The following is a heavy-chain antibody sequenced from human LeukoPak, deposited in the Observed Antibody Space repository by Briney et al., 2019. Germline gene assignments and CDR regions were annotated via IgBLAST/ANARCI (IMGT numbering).Heavy chain of an antibody. CDR3: AKSHLPNAYSGTYYCDY. CDR2: IRYDESKK. D-gene: IGHD1-26*01. CDR1: GFTFSYYG. V-gene: IGHV3-30*02. J-gene: IGHJ4*02. Sequence: GGSLRLSCAGSGFTFSYYGMHWVRQAPGKGLEWVAFIRYDESKKFYGDSVKGRFTISRDNSKNTLYLQMNSLRTEDMAVYYCAKSHLPNAYSGTYYCDYWGQGTLVTVSS.